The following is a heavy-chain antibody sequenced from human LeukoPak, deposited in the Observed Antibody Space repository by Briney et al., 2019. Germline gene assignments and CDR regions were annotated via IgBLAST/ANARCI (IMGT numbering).Heavy chain of an antibody. D-gene: IGHD3-10*01. CDR3: GRRRGSGSYYMDPYFDY. Sequence: GESLEISFKGSGYSFTSYWIGWVRQMPGKGLEWMGIIYPGDSDTRYSPSFQGQVTISADKSISTVHLQWSSLKASDTAMYYCGRRRGSGSYYMDPYFDYWGQGTLVTVSS. CDR2: IYPGDSDT. V-gene: IGHV5-51*01. CDR1: GYSFTSYW. J-gene: IGHJ4*02.